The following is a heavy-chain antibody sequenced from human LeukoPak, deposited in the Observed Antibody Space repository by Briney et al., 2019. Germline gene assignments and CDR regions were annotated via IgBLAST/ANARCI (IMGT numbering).Heavy chain of an antibody. V-gene: IGHV3-33*01. CDR2: IWYDGSNK. CDR3: ARDRYYYDSSGYEAPYY. J-gene: IGHJ4*02. Sequence: GGSLRLSCAASGFTFSSYGMHWVRQAPGKGLEWVAVIWYDGSNKYYADSVKGRFTISRDNSKNTLYLQMNSLRAEDTAVYYCARDRYYYDSSGYEAPYYWGQGTLVTVSS. D-gene: IGHD3-22*01. CDR1: GFTFSSYG.